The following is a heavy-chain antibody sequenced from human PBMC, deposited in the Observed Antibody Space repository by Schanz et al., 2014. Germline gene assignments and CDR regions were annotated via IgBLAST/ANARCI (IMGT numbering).Heavy chain of an antibody. D-gene: IGHD3-22*01. J-gene: IGHJ3*01. V-gene: IGHV3-48*01. CDR1: GITFSDYA. CDR2: ISSSSSTI. CDR3: ARGREVVAKIFDV. Sequence: EVQLLESGGALEQPGGSLRLSCAASGITFSDYAMSWVRQAPGKGLEWVSYISSSSSTIYYADSVKGRFTISRDNAKNSLYLQMNSLRAEDTGVYYCARGREVVAKIFDVWGQGTMVTVSS.